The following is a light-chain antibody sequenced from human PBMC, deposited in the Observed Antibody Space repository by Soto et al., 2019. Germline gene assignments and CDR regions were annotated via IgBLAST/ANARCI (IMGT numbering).Light chain of an antibody. CDR3: QVWDRSRGV. J-gene: IGLJ3*02. Sequence: SYELTQPPWVSVAPGQTARIPCGGNNIGSKSAHWYQQKPGQAPVLVVYDDSDRPSGIPERFSGSNSGNTATLTISRVGAGDEADYYCQVWDRSRGVFGGGTKLTVL. CDR2: DDS. V-gene: IGLV3-21*02. CDR1: NIGSKS.